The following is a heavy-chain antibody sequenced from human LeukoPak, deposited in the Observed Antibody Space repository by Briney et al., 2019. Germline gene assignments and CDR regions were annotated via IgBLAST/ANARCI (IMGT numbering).Heavy chain of an antibody. CDR1: GGSISSYY. V-gene: IGHV4-4*07. CDR3: ARDGTVTTNYYYYGMDV. J-gene: IGHJ6*02. D-gene: IGHD4-17*01. Sequence: SETLSLTCTVSGGSISSYYWSWIRQPAGKGLEWIGRIYTSGSTNYNPSLKSRVTMSVDTSKNQFSLKLSSVTAADTAVYYCARDGTVTTNYYYYGMDVWGQGTTVTVSS. CDR2: IYTSGST.